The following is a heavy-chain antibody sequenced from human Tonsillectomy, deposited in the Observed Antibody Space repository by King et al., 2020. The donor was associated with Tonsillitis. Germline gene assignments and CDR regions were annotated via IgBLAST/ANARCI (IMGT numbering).Heavy chain of an antibody. CDR3: VRDASYVYSHFGI. J-gene: IGHJ3*02. V-gene: IGHV3-66*01. D-gene: IGHD5-12*01. Sequence: SWGRQAPGKGLEWVSVIYSGGSTYYADSVKGIFTISRDNSKNPLYLQMNSLTAEDTSVYYCVRDASYVYSHFGIWCLGKMITVSS. CDR2: IYSGGST.